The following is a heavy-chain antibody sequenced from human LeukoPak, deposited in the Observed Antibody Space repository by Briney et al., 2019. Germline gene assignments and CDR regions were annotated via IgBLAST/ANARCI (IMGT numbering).Heavy chain of an antibody. CDR1: GGTFSSYA. CDR3: AEYSGYNYGMDV. V-gene: IGHV1-69*04. J-gene: IGHJ6*02. D-gene: IGHD5-12*01. CDR2: IIPILGIA. Sequence: SVKVSCKASGGTFSSYAISWVRQAPGQGLEWMERIIPILGIANYAQKFQGRVTITADKSTSTAYMELSSLRSEDTAVYYCAEYSGYNYGMDVWGQGTTVTVSS.